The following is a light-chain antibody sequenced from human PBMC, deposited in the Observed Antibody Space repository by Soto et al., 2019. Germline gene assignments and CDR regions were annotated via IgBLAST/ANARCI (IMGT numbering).Light chain of an antibody. CDR2: GAS. V-gene: IGKV3-20*01. CDR3: EQCGRSPLP. CDR1: QTVSSSH. Sequence: ELVLTQSPGTLSLSPGERATLSCRASQTVSSSHLAWYQQKPGQAPRLHIYGASSRATGIPDRFRGSGSGTDFTLTISRLEPEDFAVCYCEQCGRSPLPFRRGTKVDIK. J-gene: IGKJ4*01.